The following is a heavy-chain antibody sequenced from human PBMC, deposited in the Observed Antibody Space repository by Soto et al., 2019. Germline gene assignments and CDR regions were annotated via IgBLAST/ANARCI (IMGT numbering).Heavy chain of an antibody. CDR1: GRSISSVNYY. J-gene: IGHJ5*02. CDR3: ARLGAYYQSLDP. V-gene: IGHV4-30-4*01. CDR2: IYYSGST. Sequence: SETLSLTCTVSGRSISSVNYYWSWIRQPPGKGLEWIGYIYYSGSTYYNPSLRSRVTISVDTSKNQFSLKLSSVTAADTAVYYCARLGAYYQSLDPWGQGTVVTVSS. D-gene: IGHD2-21*01.